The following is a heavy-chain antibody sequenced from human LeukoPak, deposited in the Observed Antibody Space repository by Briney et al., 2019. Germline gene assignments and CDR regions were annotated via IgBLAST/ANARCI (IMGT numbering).Heavy chain of an antibody. CDR3: VVGYCSSTSCYTGQPSPITFDY. J-gene: IGHJ4*02. V-gene: IGHV3-53*01. D-gene: IGHD2-2*02. Sequence: RPGGSLRLSCAASGFTVSSNYMSWVRQAPGKGLEWVSVIYSGGSTYYADSVKGRFTISRDNSKNTLYLQMNSLRAEDTAVYYCVVGYCSSTSCYTGQPSPITFDYWGQGTLVTVSS. CDR2: IYSGGST. CDR1: GFTVSSNY.